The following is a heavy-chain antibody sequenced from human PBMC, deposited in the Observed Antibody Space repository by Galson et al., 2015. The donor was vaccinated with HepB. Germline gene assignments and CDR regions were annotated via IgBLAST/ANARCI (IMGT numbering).Heavy chain of an antibody. D-gene: IGHD3-16*01. Sequence: YLRLSCAASAANSGFTFRIEALNRVRQAPDKGLGSVAATSYDEKPKYCAGSVRGRCHSSRDKSKNTLYLQMSSLRLEDTALYYCARDWGLGLWGQGTTVTVSS. CDR1: GFTFRIEA. CDR3: ARDWGLGL. J-gene: IGHJ6*02. CDR2: TSYDEKPK. V-gene: IGHV3-30*04.